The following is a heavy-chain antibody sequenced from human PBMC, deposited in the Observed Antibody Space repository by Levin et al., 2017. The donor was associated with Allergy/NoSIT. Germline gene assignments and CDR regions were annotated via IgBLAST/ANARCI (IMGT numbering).Heavy chain of an antibody. CDR2: ISYDGSNK. D-gene: IGHD3-22*01. J-gene: IGHJ1*01. CDR3: AKGDYYDSSGSFHGYFQH. Sequence: LSLTCAASGFTFSSYGMHWVRQAPGKGLEWVAIISYDGSNKYYGDSVKGRFTISRDNSKNTLYLQMNSLRAEDTAVYYCAKGDYYDSSGSFHGYFQHWGQGTLVTVSS. CDR1: GFTFSSYG. V-gene: IGHV3-30*18.